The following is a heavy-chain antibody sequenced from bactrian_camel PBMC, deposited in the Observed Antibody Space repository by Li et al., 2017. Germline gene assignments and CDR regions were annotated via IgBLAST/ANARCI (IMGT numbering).Heavy chain of an antibody. CDR1: GLTFTNYW. CDR3: VSDTIGIPDYDY. CDR2: INNADGTI. Sequence: QLVESGGGLVQPGGSLGLSCAASGLTFTNYWIMWFRQAPGKGPQWVSTINNADGTIYYADSVSGRFTVSRDNAKSTATLQMNSLKPEDTAVYYCVSDTIGIPDYDYWGQGTQVTVS. J-gene: IGHJ4*01. V-gene: IGHV3S25*01. D-gene: IGHD4*01.